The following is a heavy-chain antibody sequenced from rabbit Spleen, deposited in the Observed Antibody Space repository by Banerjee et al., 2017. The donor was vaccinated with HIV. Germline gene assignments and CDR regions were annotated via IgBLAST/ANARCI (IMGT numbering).Heavy chain of an antibody. CDR3: ARDESSSSGYVFKL. V-gene: IGHV1S45*01. J-gene: IGHJ4*01. CDR2: IYAGNTGKI. Sequence: QEQLEESGGDLVKPEGSLTLTCKASGFSFSDRDVICWVRQAPGKGLEWIACIYAGNTGKIRYANWAKGRFTISKTSSTTVTLQMTSLTAADTATYFCARDESSSSGYVFKLWGPGTLVTVS. CDR1: GFSFSDRDV. D-gene: IGHD1-1*01.